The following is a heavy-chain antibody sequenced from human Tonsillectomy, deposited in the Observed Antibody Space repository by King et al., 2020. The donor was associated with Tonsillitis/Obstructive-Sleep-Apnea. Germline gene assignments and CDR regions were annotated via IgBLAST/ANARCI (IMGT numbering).Heavy chain of an antibody. D-gene: IGHD2-2*01. V-gene: IGHV7-4-1*02. J-gene: IGHJ4*02. CDR1: GYTFTSYA. CDR2: INTNTGDP. Sequence: VQLVESGSELKKPGASVKVSCKASGYTFTSYAINWVRQAPGQGLEWMGWINTNTGDPTYAQGFTGRFVFSLDSAVTTAYLQISSLKAEDTAVYYCARDWAHYANSWLPGYWGQGTLVTVSS. CDR3: ARDWAHYANSWLPGY.